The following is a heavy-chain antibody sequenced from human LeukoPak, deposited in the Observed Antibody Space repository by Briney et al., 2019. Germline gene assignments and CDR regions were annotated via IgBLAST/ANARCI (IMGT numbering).Heavy chain of an antibody. Sequence: SETLSLTCTVSGGSISSYYWSWIRQPPGKGLEWIGYIYYSGSTNYNPSLKSRVTISVDTSKNQFSLKLSSVTAADTAVYYCARGIRSGYYDGAFDIWGQGTMVTVSS. D-gene: IGHD3-22*01. CDR2: IYYSGST. V-gene: IGHV4-59*01. CDR3: ARGIRSGYYDGAFDI. CDR1: GGSISSYY. J-gene: IGHJ3*02.